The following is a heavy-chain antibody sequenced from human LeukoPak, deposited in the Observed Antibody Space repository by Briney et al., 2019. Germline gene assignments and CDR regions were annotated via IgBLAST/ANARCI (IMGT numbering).Heavy chain of an antibody. J-gene: IGHJ5*02. V-gene: IGHV4-34*01. D-gene: IGHD2-2*01. CDR1: GGSFSGYY. CDR3: ARGHRSRSSTRNRYNWFDP. CDR2: INHSGST. Sequence: PSETLSLTCAVYGGSFSGYYWSWIRQPPGKGLEWIGEINHSGSTNYNPSLKSRVTISVDTSKNQFSLKLSSVTAADTAVYYCARGHRSRSSTRNRYNWFDPWGQGTLVTVSS.